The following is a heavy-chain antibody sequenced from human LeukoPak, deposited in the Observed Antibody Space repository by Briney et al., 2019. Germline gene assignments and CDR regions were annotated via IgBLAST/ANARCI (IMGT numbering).Heavy chain of an antibody. CDR3: ATPPGYWGSAPFDF. V-gene: IGHV3-23*01. D-gene: IGHD7-27*01. CDR1: GFTFSSYA. CDR2: ISGSGGST. J-gene: IGHJ4*02. Sequence: GGSLRLSCAASGFTFSSYAMSWVRQAPGKGLEWVSAISGSGGSTYYADSVKGRFTISRDNSKNTVYLQMNSLKTEDTAVYYCATPPGYWGSAPFDFWGQGTVVTVSS.